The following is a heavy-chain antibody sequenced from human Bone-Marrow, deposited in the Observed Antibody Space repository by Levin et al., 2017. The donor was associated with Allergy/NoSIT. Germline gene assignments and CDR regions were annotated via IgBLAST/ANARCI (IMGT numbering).Heavy chain of an antibody. CDR1: GYTFTSYV. CDR2: SSAYNGKT. J-gene: IGHJ4*02. CDR3: ARENYDSSGYYLHFDS. V-gene: IGHV1-18*01. Sequence: KAGESLKISCEASGYTFTSYVISWVRQAPGQGPEWLGWSSAYNGKTKYAQNFQGRVTMTTDRSTSTAYMELRSLISDDTAVYYCARENYDSSGYYLHFDSWGQGTLVTVSS. D-gene: IGHD3-22*01.